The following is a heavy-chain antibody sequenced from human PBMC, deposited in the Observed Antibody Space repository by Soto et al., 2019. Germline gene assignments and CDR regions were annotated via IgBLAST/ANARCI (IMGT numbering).Heavy chain of an antibody. Sequence: GASVKVSCKASGYTFTSYDINWVRQATGQGLEWMGLMNPNSGSTGYAQKFQGRVTMTRDTSTSTVYMELSSLRSEDTAVYYCARGPEGPASRPPNDYWGQGTLVTVSS. CDR3: ARGPEGPASRPPNDY. V-gene: IGHV1-8*01. CDR1: GYTFTSYD. D-gene: IGHD2-2*01. CDR2: MNPNSGST. J-gene: IGHJ4*02.